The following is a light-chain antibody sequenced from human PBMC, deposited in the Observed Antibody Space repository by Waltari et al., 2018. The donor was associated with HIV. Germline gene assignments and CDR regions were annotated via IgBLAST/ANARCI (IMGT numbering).Light chain of an antibody. V-gene: IGLV2-14*03. CDR3: SSYTSSSTRV. CDR1: SRYVGGYNY. Sequence: QSALTQPASVSGSPGQSITISCTGTSRYVGGYNYFPWYQRHPGKAPKLMTYDVSNRPSGVSNRFSGSKSGNTASLTISGLQAEDEADYYCSSYTSSSTRVFGGGTTVTVL. J-gene: IGLJ3*02. CDR2: DVS.